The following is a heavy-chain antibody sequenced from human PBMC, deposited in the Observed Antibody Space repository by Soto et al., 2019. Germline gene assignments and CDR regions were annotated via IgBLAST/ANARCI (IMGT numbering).Heavy chain of an antibody. CDR1: GLTFSNAW. V-gene: IGHV3-15*07. CDR3: TSSSSGYRRINY. J-gene: IGHJ4*02. Sequence: EVQLVESGGGLVKPGGSLRLSCAASGLTFSNAWMNWVHQAPGKGLEWVGRIKSKTDGGTTDYAASVKGRFTISIDDSKNTVYLQMNSLKTEDTAVYYCTSSSSGYRRINYWGQGTLVTVSS. CDR2: IKSKTDGGTT. D-gene: IGHD3-22*01.